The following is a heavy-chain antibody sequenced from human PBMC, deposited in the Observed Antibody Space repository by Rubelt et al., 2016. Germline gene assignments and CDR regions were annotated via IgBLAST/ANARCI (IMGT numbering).Heavy chain of an antibody. D-gene: IGHD4-23*01. Sequence: QVQLVQSGAEVKKPGSSVKVSCKASGGTFSSYAISWVRQAPGQGLEWMGRIIPILGIANYAQKVQGRVTITADKSTSTAYMELSSLRSEDTAVYYCARVGDAELQTFDYWGQGTLVTVSS. CDR2: IIPILGIA. J-gene: IGHJ4*02. V-gene: IGHV1-69*04. CDR3: ARVGDAELQTFDY. CDR1: GGTFSSYA.